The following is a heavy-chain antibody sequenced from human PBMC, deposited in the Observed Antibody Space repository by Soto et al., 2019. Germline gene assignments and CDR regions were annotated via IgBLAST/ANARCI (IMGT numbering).Heavy chain of an antibody. D-gene: IGHD3-22*01. CDR3: ARSSGYYPFFDY. Sequence: GGSLRLSCVASGFSFSSYGMSWVRQAPGKGLEWVSSISSRSYTYYADSVKGRFTISRDNSKNTLYLQMNSLRAEDTAVYYCARSSGYYPFFDYWGQGTLVTVSS. V-gene: IGHV3-21*04. CDR2: ISSRSYT. J-gene: IGHJ4*02. CDR1: GFSFSSYG.